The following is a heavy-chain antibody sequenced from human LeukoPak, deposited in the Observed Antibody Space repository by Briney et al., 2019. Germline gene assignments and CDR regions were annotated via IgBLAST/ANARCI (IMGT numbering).Heavy chain of an antibody. J-gene: IGHJ4*02. CDR3: ARQLRYFDWSHFGY. Sequence: PSETLSLTCTVSGGSISSSSYYWGWVRQPPGKGLEWIGSIYYSGSTYYNPSLKSRVTISVDTPKNQSSLKLSSVTAADTAVYYCARQLRYFDWSHFGYWGQGTLVTVSS. D-gene: IGHD3-9*01. CDR1: GGSISSSSYY. CDR2: IYYSGST. V-gene: IGHV4-39*01.